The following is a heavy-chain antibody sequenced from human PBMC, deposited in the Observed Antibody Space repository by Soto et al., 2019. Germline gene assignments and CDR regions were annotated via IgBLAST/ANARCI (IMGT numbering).Heavy chain of an antibody. J-gene: IGHJ4*02. CDR2: IIPIFGTA. CDR1: GGTFSSYA. CDR3: ASDRRQRYSDYVWGSYRGFDY. V-gene: IGHV1-69*01. Sequence: QVQLVQSGAEVKKPGSSVKVSCKASGGTFSSYAISWVRQAPGQGLEWMGGIIPIFGTANYAQKFQVRVTITADESTSTAYMELSSLRSEDTAVYYCASDRRQRYSDYVWGSYRGFDYWGQGTLVTVST. D-gene: IGHD3-16*02.